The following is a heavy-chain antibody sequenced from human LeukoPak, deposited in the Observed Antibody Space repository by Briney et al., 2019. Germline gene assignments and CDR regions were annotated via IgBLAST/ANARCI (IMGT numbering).Heavy chain of an antibody. CDR1: GGSISSGGYY. Sequence: SETLSLTCTVSGGSISSGGYYWSWIRQHPGKGLEWIGYIYYSGSTYYNPSLKSRVTISVDTSKNQFSLKLSSVTAADTAVYHCARDDIKQHILDYWGQGTLVTVSS. CDR2: IYYSGST. D-gene: IGHD5-12*01. J-gene: IGHJ4*02. CDR3: ARDDIKQHILDY. V-gene: IGHV4-31*03.